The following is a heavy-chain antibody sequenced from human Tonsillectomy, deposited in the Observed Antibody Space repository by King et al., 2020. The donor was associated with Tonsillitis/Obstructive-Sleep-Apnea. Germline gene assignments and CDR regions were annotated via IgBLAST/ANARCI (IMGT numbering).Heavy chain of an antibody. V-gene: IGHV4-59*01. CDR1: GGSSSPYF. J-gene: IGHJ3*02. D-gene: IGHD6-6*01. Sequence: VQLQESGPGLVKPSETLSLTCTVSGGSSSPYFWCWIRQPPGKGLEWIGFIYYTGGTNYNPSLKSRVTISVDTSRNHFSLLLTSVTAADTAVYFCARDLDYSSSSSDAFDIWGPGTMVTVPS. CDR2: IYYTGGT. CDR3: ARDLDYSSSSSDAFDI.